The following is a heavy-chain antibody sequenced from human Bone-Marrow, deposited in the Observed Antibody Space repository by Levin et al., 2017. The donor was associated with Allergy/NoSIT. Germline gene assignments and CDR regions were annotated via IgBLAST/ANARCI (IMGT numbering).Heavy chain of an antibody. CDR3: AEDLHTISIFGGGFHS. Sequence: GESLKISCVTSGFNFRTYGMHWVRQAPGKGLEWVAVISYDGAAKKYIDSVKGRSIVSRDNSNNTVYLQLNTLRPEDTAVYYCAEDLHTISIFGGGFHSWGQGTLVTVSS. CDR1: GFNFRTYG. V-gene: IGHV3-30*03. J-gene: IGHJ5*01. CDR2: ISYDGAAK. D-gene: IGHD3-16*01.